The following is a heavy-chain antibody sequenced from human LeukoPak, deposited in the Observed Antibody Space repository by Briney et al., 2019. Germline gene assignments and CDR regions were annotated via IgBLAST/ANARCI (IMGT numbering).Heavy chain of an antibody. J-gene: IGHJ6*02. Sequence: PGGSLRLSCAASGFTFSNAWMTWVRQAPGKGLEWVGRIKSNTDAGTTDYAAPVKGRFTISRDDSKSIAYLQMNSLKTEDTAVYYCTGGATWYYGMDVWGQGTTVTVSS. CDR2: IKSNTDAGTT. D-gene: IGHD1-26*01. CDR3: TGGATWYYGMDV. V-gene: IGHV3-15*01. CDR1: GFTFSNAW.